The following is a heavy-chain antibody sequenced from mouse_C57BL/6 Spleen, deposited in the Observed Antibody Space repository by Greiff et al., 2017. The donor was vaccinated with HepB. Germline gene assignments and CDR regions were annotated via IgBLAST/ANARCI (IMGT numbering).Heavy chain of an antibody. V-gene: IGHV5-17*01. CDR3: ARGRNWYFDD. Sequence: EVQVVESGGGLVKPGGSLKLSCAASGFTFSDYGMHWVRQAPEKGLEWVAYISSGSSTNYYADTVKGRFTISRDNAKNTLFLQMTSLRYEDTAMYYCARGRNWYFDDWGTGTTVTVSS. J-gene: IGHJ1*03. CDR2: ISSGSSTN. CDR1: GFTFSDYG.